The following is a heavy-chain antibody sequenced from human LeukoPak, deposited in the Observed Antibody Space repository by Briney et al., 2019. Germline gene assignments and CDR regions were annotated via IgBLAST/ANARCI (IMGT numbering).Heavy chain of an antibody. CDR2: IYPGDSDT. CDR1: GYSFTTYW. V-gene: IGHV5-51*01. Sequence: GESLKISCKGSGYSFTTYWIGWVRQMPGEGLEWMGIIYPGDSDTRYSPSFQGQVTISADKSISTAYLQWSSLKASDTAMYYCARSDYYDSKPGAFDIWGQGTMVTVSS. CDR3: ARSDYYDSKPGAFDI. D-gene: IGHD3-22*01. J-gene: IGHJ3*02.